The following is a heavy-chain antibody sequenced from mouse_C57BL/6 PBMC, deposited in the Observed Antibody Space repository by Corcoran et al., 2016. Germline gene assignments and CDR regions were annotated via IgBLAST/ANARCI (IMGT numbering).Heavy chain of an antibody. V-gene: IGHV1-26*01. CDR3: ARSEGY. CDR2: INPNNGGT. CDR1: GYTCTDYY. Sequence: ELSLQQGGPVRVKPGASMKICSKASGYTCTDYYMNWVKQSHGQSLEWIGDINPNNGGTSYNQKFKGKATLTVDKSSSTAYMELRSLTSEDSAVYYCARSEGYWGQGTTLTVSS. J-gene: IGHJ2*01.